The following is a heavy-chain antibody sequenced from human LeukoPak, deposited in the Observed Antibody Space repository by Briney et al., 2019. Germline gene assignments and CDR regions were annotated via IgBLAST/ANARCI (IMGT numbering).Heavy chain of an antibody. CDR2: INTKTGNP. Sequence: ASAKVSCKASGYTFTTYAMNWVRQAPGQGLELMGWINTKTGNPTYAQGFTGRFVFSLDTSVSTAYLQISSLKAEDTAVYYCARDGTYCSGDCYSSFDFWGQGTLVTVSS. CDR3: ARDGTYCSGDCYSSFDF. D-gene: IGHD2-21*02. J-gene: IGHJ4*02. CDR1: GYTFTTYA. V-gene: IGHV7-4-1*02.